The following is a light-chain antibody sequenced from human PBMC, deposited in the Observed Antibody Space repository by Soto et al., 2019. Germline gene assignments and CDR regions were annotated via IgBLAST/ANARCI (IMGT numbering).Light chain of an antibody. CDR3: LLFYGDGVV. CDR2: STT. CDR1: TGAVTSGYY. Sequence: QTVVTQDPSLTVSPGGTVTLTCASSTGAVTSGYYPNWFQQKPGQPPRALIYSTTYKHSWTPARFSGSLLGGKAALTLSGAQPEDEAEYYCLLFYGDGVVFGGGTQLTVL. J-gene: IGLJ2*01. V-gene: IGLV7-43*01.